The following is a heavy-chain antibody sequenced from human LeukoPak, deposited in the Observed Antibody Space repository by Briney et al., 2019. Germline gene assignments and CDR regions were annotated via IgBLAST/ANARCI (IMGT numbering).Heavy chain of an antibody. Sequence: PSETLSLTCAVYGGSFSGYYWSWIRQPPGKGLEWNGDINHSGSTNYNPSLKSRVTISVATSKNQFSLKLSSVTAADTAVYYCARRLKAYYYGSGSYFSTKFDYWGQGTLVTVSS. CDR2: INHSGST. V-gene: IGHV4-34*01. CDR1: GGSFSGYY. CDR3: ARRLKAYYYGSGSYFSTKFDY. J-gene: IGHJ4*02. D-gene: IGHD3-10*01.